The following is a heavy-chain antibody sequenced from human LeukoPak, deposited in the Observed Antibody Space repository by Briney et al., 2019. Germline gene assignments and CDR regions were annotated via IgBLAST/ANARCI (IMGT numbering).Heavy chain of an antibody. Sequence: GGSLRLSCAASGFTFSSYAMSWVRQAPGQGLEWVSAISGSGGSTYYADSVKGRFTISRDNSKNTLYLQMNSLRAEDTAVYYCAKDPTPAYCGGDCYSDYWGQGTLVTVSS. D-gene: IGHD2-21*01. V-gene: IGHV3-23*01. CDR3: AKDPTPAYCGGDCYSDY. J-gene: IGHJ4*02. CDR1: GFTFSSYA. CDR2: ISGSGGST.